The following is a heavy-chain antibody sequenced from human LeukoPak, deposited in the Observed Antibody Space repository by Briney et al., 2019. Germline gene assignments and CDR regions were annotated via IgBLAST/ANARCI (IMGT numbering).Heavy chain of an antibody. Sequence: PGGSLRLSCAASGFTFSSYAMHWVRQAPGKGLEWVAVISYDGSNKYYADSVKGRFTISRDNSKNTLYLQMNSLRAEDTAVYYCARDPSMPGYYSGADYWGQGTLVTVSS. J-gene: IGHJ4*02. CDR1: GFTFSSYA. V-gene: IGHV3-30-3*01. CDR2: ISYDGSNK. CDR3: ARDPSMPGYYSGADY. D-gene: IGHD6-25*01.